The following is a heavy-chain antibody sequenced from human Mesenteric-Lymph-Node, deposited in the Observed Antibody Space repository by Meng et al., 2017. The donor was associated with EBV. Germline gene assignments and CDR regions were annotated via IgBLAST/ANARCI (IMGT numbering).Heavy chain of an antibody. CDR2: FYYSENT. CDR3: ARRPWSLYYYFDY. Sequence: HRQLRESGPGLVKPSEPLSLTCTVSGGSISSSSYYWGWIRQPPGKGLEWIGDFYYSENTYYNPSLKSRVTISVDTSKNQFSLKLSSVTAADTAVYYCARRPWSLYYYFDYWGPGTLVTVSS. V-gene: IGHV4-39*07. D-gene: IGHD1-26*01. J-gene: IGHJ4*02. CDR1: GGSISSSSYY.